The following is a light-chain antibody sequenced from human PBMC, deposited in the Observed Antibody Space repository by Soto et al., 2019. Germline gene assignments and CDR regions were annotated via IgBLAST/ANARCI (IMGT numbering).Light chain of an antibody. Sequence: EIVMTQSPATLSVSPGERATLSCRASQSVSSNLAWYQQKPGQAPRLLIYGASTRATDVPARFSGSGSGTEFTLTISSLQSEDFAFYYCQQNDSSPRYTFGQGTKREIK. CDR3: QQNDSSPRYT. CDR1: QSVSSN. CDR2: GAS. J-gene: IGKJ2*01. V-gene: IGKV3-15*01.